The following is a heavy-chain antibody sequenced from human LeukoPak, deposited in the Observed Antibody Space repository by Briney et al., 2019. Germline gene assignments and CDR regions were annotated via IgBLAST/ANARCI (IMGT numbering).Heavy chain of an antibody. CDR1: GYTFTNYG. V-gene: IGHV1-18*01. Sequence: ASVTVSCKDSGYTFTNYGISWVRPAAGRGRAGIGWITAYRGNTNYAKKLQGRVTLTRDPSTSTAYMDVGSLRPDDTAVYYCAMSAFITVNPATLLGAMDVWGQGTTVTVSS. CDR3: AMSAFITVNPATLLGAMDV. CDR2: ITAYRGNT. D-gene: IGHD1-26*01. J-gene: IGHJ6*02.